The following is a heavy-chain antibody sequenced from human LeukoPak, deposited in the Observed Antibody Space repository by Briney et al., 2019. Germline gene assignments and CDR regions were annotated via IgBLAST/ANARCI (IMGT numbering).Heavy chain of an antibody. J-gene: IGHJ4*02. V-gene: IGHV3-15*05. CDR2: IQHGGTT. CDR3: TTVTHFYL. D-gene: IGHD2/OR15-2a*01. Sequence: GGSLRLSCATSGFIFGGAWLSWVRQAPGKGLEWIGRIQHGGTTHYAAPLGGRFTISRDDSKATLYLHMNNLKTEDTAIYYCTTVTHFYLGGQGILVTVSS. CDR1: GFIFGGAW.